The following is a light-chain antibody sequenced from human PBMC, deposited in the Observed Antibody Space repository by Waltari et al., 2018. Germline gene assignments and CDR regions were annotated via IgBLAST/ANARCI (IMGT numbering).Light chain of an antibody. CDR3: QQYYSIPYT. J-gene: IGKJ2*01. Sequence: DIVMTQSPDSLAVSLGERATINCKSSQSVLYSSNNKNYLAWYQQKPGQPPKLLIYWASTRESGVPDRISGSGSGTDFTLTISSLQAEDVAVYYCQQYYSIPYTFCQGTKLEIK. CDR1: QSVLYSSNNKNY. V-gene: IGKV4-1*01. CDR2: WAS.